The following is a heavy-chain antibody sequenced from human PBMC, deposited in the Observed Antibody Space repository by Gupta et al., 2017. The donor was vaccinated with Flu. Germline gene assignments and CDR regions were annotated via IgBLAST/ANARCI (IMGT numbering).Heavy chain of an antibody. CDR1: AITSYY. J-gene: IGHJ5*02. CDR2: ISHIGRT. V-gene: IGHV4-59*01. Sequence: QVQLQESGPGLVKPSETLSLTCNVSAITSYYWGSIWQPPGKGLEWIGYISHIGRTNYNPSLRSRLTISIDTSKNQFSLELSSVTSADTAIYYCARLPDTSGRGWFDPWGQGTLVTVSS. CDR3: ARLPDTSGRGWFDP.